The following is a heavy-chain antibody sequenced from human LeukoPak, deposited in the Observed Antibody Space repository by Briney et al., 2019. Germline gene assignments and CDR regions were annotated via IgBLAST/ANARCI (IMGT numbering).Heavy chain of an antibody. V-gene: IGHV3-53*01. J-gene: IGHJ4*02. CDR1: GFSVDGNY. Sequence: QTGGSLRLSCEVSGFSVDGNYMTWVRHVPGRGLEWFALIFSGDSTDDPDSVKGRFTISRDKSKNTLHLQMDSLRPEDTAMYYCALTYYFDRRGYSYFDYWGQGALVTVSS. CDR2: IFSGDST. D-gene: IGHD3-22*01. CDR3: ALTYYFDRRGYSYFDY.